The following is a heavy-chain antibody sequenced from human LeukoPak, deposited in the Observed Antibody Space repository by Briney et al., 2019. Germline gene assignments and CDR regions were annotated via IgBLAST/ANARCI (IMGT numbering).Heavy chain of an antibody. CDR3: ARGWNYAAIDY. V-gene: IGHV4-31*03. CDR2: IYYSGNT. Sequence: SETLSLTCTVSGGSISSGGYYWSWIRQHPEKGLEWIGYIYYSGNTYYNPSLKSRITISVVTSRNQFSLKLNSVTAADTAVYYCARGWNYAAIDYWGQGTLVTASS. J-gene: IGHJ4*02. D-gene: IGHD1-7*01. CDR1: GGSISSGGYY.